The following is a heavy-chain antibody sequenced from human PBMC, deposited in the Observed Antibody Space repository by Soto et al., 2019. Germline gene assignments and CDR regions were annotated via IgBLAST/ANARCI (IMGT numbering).Heavy chain of an antibody. Sequence: SGPTLVNPTQTLTLTCTFSGFSLSTSGVGVGWIRQPPGKALEWLALIDWDEDKYYSTSLKTRLTISKDTSKNQVVLTMTNMDPVDTATYYCARILGHHAYGMDVWGQGTTVTVS. CDR3: ARILGHHAYGMDV. CDR2: IDWDEDK. CDR1: GFSLSTSGVG. J-gene: IGHJ6*02. V-gene: IGHV2-70*01.